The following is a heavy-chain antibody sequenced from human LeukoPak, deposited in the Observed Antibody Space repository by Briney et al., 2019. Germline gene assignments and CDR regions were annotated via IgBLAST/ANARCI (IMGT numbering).Heavy chain of an antibody. CDR3: ARSRGSGSYYTLDY. Sequence: GGSLRLSCEASGFSFSSYNMDWVRQTPGKGLEWISSITTSSSYTFYADSVKGRFTISRDNAKNSLYLQMNSLRAEDTAVYYCARSRGSGSYYTLDYWGQGTLVTVSS. CDR1: GFSFSSYN. CDR2: ITTSSSYT. V-gene: IGHV3-21*01. D-gene: IGHD3-10*01. J-gene: IGHJ4*02.